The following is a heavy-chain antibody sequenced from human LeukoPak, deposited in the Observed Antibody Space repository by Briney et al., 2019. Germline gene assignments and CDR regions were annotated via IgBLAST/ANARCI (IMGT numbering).Heavy chain of an antibody. CDR2: ISGSGGGT. CDR3: AKTLDYYYYYMDV. V-gene: IGHV3-23*01. CDR1: GFTFSSYG. D-gene: IGHD3-16*01. Sequence: GGTLRLSCAASGFTFSSYGMSWVRQAPGKGLEWVSAISGSGGGTYYADSVKGRFTISRDNSKNTPYLQMNSLRAEDTAVYYCAKTLDYYYYYMDVWGKGTTVTISS. J-gene: IGHJ6*03.